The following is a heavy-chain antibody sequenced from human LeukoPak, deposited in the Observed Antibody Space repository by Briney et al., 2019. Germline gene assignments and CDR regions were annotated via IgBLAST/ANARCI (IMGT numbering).Heavy chain of an antibody. CDR1: GFTFSSYS. V-gene: IGHV3-48*02. J-gene: IGHJ4*02. D-gene: IGHD2-21*02. CDR3: ARAGTCFGGDCYPYIDY. CDR2: ISSSSSSSSI. Sequence: PGGSLRLSCAASGFTFSSYSMNWVRQAPGKGLEWVSYISSSSSSSSIYYADSVKGRFTISRDSAKNSLYLKMNSLRDEDTAFYYCARAGTCFGGDCYPYIDYWGQGTLVTVSS.